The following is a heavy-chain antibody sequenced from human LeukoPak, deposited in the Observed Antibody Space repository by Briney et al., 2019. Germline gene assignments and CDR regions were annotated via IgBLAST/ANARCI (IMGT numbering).Heavy chain of an antibody. CDR2: TYYRSKWYS. V-gene: IGHV6-1*01. CDR1: GDSVSNKYVA. CDR3: ARVKWVATIEWFDP. D-gene: IGHD5-12*01. J-gene: IGHJ5*02. Sequence: SQTLSLTCAVFGDSVSNKYVAWNWIRQSPSRGLEWLGRTYYRSKWYSEFAVFVESRITINADTSKNQFSLQLNSVTPEDTAVYYCARVKWVATIEWFDPWGQGTLVTVSS.